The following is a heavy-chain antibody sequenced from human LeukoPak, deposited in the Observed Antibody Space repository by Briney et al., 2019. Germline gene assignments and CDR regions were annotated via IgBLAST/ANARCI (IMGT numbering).Heavy chain of an antibody. J-gene: IGHJ4*02. CDR2: ISSGGSGM. V-gene: IGHV3-48*03. D-gene: IGHD3-16*01. CDR1: GFTFSSYW. Sequence: PGGSLRLSCAASGFTFSSYWMHWVRQAPGKGLEWVSYISSGGSGMYYADSVKGRFTISRDKAKNSLYLQMNSLRAEDTAVYYCARDIRLTPSRDFDFWGQGTLVTVSS. CDR3: ARDIRLTPSRDFDF.